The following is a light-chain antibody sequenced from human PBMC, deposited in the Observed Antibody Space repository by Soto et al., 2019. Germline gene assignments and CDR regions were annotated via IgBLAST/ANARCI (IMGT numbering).Light chain of an antibody. V-gene: IGLV2-14*01. CDR2: EVS. Sequence: QSALTQPASGSGSPGQSITISCTGTSSDVGGYNYVSWYQQHPGKAPKLMIYEVSNRPSGVSNRFSGSKSGNTASLTISGLQAEDEADYYCSSYTSSTPLVFGGGTKLTVL. CDR1: SSDVGGYNY. J-gene: IGLJ2*01. CDR3: SSYTSSTPLV.